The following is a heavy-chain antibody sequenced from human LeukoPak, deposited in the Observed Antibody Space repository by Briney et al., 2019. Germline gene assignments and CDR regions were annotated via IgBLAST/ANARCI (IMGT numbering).Heavy chain of an antibody. V-gene: IGHV3-74*01. J-gene: IGHJ4*02. CDR1: GFTLTSYG. CDR2: INHDGSLR. CDR3: TRDVFSLGDS. D-gene: IGHD2/OR15-2a*01. Sequence: GGSLRLSCAASGFTLTSYGMHWVRQSPGKGLVWVSHINHDGSLRNYADSVKGRFTISRDIAKNTLYLQMNSLGDDDTAMYYCTRDVFSLGDSWGQGTLVTVSS.